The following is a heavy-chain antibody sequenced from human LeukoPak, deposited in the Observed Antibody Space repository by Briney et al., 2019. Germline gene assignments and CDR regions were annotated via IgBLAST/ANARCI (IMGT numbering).Heavy chain of an antibody. V-gene: IGHV5-51*01. CDR3: ARYYFWTGSYFYDY. Sequence: GESLKISLKTSGFTFTTHWIAWVRQKPGEGLELMVIIYPGDSDTNYSPAFKGQVTISADKPTNTAYLLWSSLKASDTAMYYCARYYFWTGSYFYDYWGQGTLVTVSS. D-gene: IGHD3/OR15-3a*01. CDR2: IYPGDSDT. J-gene: IGHJ4*02. CDR1: GFTFTTHW.